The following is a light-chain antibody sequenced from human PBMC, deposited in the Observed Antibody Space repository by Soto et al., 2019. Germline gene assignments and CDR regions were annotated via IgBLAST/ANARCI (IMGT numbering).Light chain of an antibody. J-gene: IGLJ7*01. V-gene: IGLV7-46*01. Sequence: QTVVTQEPSLTVSPGGTVTLSCGSSTGAVTSGHYPYWFQQKPGQAPRTLIYDTSNKHSWTPARFSGYLLGGKAALTLSGAQPADEAEYYCLLPFNGPYVFGGGTKLTVL. CDR1: TGAVTSGHY. CDR3: LLPFNGPYV. CDR2: DTS.